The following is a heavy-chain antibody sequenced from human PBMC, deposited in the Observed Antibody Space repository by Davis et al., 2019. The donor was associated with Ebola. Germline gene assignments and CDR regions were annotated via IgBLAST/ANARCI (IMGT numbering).Heavy chain of an antibody. CDR2: ISGSGGST. CDR1: GFTFSSYS. J-gene: IGHJ4*02. CDR3: AKERDFWSGPFDY. V-gene: IGHV3-23*01. D-gene: IGHD3-3*01. Sequence: PGGSLRLSCAASGFTFSSYSMNWVRQAPGKGLEWVSAISGSGGSTYYADSVKGRFTISRDNSKNTLYLQMNSLRAEDTAVYYCAKERDFWSGPFDYWGQGTLVTVSS.